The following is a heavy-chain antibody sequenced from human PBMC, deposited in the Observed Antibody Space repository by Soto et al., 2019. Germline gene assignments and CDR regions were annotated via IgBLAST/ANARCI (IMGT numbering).Heavy chain of an antibody. Sequence: ASVKVSCKASGGTFSSYAISWVRQAPGQGPEWMGGIIPIFGTANYGQKLQGRVTITADESTSTAYMELRSLRSEDTAVYYCARVCYYDSSGYCYYGMDVWGQGTTVTSP. V-gene: IGHV1-69*13. CDR3: ARVCYYDSSGYCYYGMDV. CDR2: IIPIFGTA. CDR1: GGTFSSYA. J-gene: IGHJ6*02. D-gene: IGHD3-22*01.